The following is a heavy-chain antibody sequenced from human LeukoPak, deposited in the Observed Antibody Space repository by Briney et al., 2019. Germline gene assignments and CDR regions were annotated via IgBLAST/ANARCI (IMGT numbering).Heavy chain of an antibody. J-gene: IGHJ4*02. Sequence: ASETLSLTCAVYGGSFSGYYWSWIRQPPGKGLEWIGEINHSGSTNYNPSLKSRVTISVDTSKNQFSLKLSSVTAADTAVYYCARGRRDGYNRWGQGTLVTVSS. CDR1: GGSFSGYY. D-gene: IGHD5-24*01. CDR2: INHSGST. CDR3: ARGRRDGYNR. V-gene: IGHV4-34*01.